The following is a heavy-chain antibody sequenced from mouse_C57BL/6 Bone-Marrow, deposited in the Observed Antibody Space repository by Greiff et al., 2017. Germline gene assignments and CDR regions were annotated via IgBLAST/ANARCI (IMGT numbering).Heavy chain of an antibody. CDR3: TTYDYDGGDAMDY. D-gene: IGHD2-4*01. V-gene: IGHV14-4*01. CDR2: IDPENGDT. CDR1: GFNIKDDY. J-gene: IGHJ4*01. Sequence: EVQLQQSGAELVRPGASVKLSCTASGFNIKDDYMHWVKQRPEQGLEWIGWIDPENGDTAYASKFQGKATITADPSSNTAYLQLSSLTSEDTAVYYCTTYDYDGGDAMDYWGQGTSVTVSS.